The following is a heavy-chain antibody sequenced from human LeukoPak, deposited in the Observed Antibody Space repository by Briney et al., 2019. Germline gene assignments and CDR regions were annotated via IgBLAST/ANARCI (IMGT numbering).Heavy chain of an antibody. V-gene: IGHV4-34*01. CDR2: INHSGST. Sequence: SETLSLTCAVYGGSFSGYCWSWIRQPPGKGLEWIGEINHSGSTNYNPALKSRGTISVDTSKNQFFLKLSFVTAADTAVYYCAHSEQTVPYSNPIYYHGLDVWGRGTTVTVSS. CDR1: GGSFSGYC. J-gene: IGHJ6*04. D-gene: IGHD3-10*01. CDR3: AHSEQTVPYSNPIYYHGLDV.